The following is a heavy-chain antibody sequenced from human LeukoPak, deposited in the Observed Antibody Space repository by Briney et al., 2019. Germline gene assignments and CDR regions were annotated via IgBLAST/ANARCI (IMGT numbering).Heavy chain of an antibody. V-gene: IGHV4-59*01. CDR1: GGSFSGYY. D-gene: IGHD6-6*01. CDR3: ASLQLGVDY. J-gene: IGHJ4*02. CDR2: IYYSGST. Sequence: PSETLSLTCAVYGGSFSGYYWSWIRQPPGKGLEWIGYIYYSGSTNYNPSLKSRVIISVDTSKNQFSLKLSSVTAADTAVYYCASLQLGVDYWGQGTLVTVSS.